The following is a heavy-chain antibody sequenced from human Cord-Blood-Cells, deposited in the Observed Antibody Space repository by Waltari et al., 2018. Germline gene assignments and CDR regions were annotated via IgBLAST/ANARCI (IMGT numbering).Heavy chain of an antibody. Sequence: EVQLVESGGGLVQPGRSLRLSCTASGFTFGDYAMSWVRQAPGKGLEWVGFIRSKAYGGTTEYAAAVKGRFTISRDDSKSIAYLQMNSLKTEDTAVYYCSAGPRRPAAYYWGQGTLVTVSS. J-gene: IGHJ4*02. V-gene: IGHV3-49*04. CDR2: IRSKAYGGTT. CDR3: SAGPRRPAAYY. D-gene: IGHD2-2*01. CDR1: GFTFGDYA.